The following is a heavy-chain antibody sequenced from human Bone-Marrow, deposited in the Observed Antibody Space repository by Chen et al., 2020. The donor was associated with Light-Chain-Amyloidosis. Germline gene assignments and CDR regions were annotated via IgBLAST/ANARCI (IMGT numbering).Heavy chain of an antibody. D-gene: IGHD5-12*01. CDR2: IYPDDSDA. J-gene: IGHJ4*02. Sequence: EVQLEQSGPEVKKPGESLKISCKGSGYTFPNYWIGWVRQMPGKGLEWMGVIYPDDSDARYSPSFEGQVTISADKSITTAYLQGRSLKASDTAMYYCARRRDGYNFDYWGQGTLVTVS. V-gene: IGHV5-51*01. CDR1: GYTFPNYW. CDR3: ARRRDGYNFDY.